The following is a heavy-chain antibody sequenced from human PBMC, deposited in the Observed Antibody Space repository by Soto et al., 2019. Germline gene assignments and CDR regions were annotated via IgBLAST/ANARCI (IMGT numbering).Heavy chain of an antibody. Sequence: GGSLRLSCAASGFTFSSYGMRWVRQAPGEGLEWVAVISYDGSNKYYADSVKGRFTISRDNSKNTLYLQMNSLRAEDTAVYYCARAPHYYDSSGLYYYGMDVWGQGTTVTVSS. J-gene: IGHJ6*02. D-gene: IGHD3-22*01. CDR1: GFTFSSYG. V-gene: IGHV3-30*03. CDR3: ARAPHYYDSSGLYYYGMDV. CDR2: ISYDGSNK.